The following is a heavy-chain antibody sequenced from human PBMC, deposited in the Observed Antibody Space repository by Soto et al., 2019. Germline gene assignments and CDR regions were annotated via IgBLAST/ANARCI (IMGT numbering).Heavy chain of an antibody. CDR1: GFTFITYG. D-gene: IGHD1-1*01. Sequence: SLRLSCAASGFTFITYGMHWVRQAPGKGLEWVAVISYDGNNKYYADSVKGRFTISRDNSKNTLYLQMSSLRAEDTAVYYCAKSVYNWNDGFFDYWGQGTLVTVSS. J-gene: IGHJ4*02. CDR3: AKSVYNWNDGFFDY. CDR2: ISYDGNNK. V-gene: IGHV3-30*18.